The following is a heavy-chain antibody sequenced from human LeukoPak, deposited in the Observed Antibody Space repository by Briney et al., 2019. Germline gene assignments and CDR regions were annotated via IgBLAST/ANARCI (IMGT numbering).Heavy chain of an antibody. Sequence: GGSLRLSCAAPGFTFSSYGMHWVRQAPGKGLEWVAVISSDGNNKNYVDSVKGRFTFSRDNSKNTLYLQMNSLRAEDTAVYYCAKGNDIGGYYYPHFDYWGQGTLVTVSS. CDR2: ISSDGNNK. D-gene: IGHD3-22*01. CDR1: GFTFSSYG. J-gene: IGHJ4*02. V-gene: IGHV3-30*18. CDR3: AKGNDIGGYYYPHFDY.